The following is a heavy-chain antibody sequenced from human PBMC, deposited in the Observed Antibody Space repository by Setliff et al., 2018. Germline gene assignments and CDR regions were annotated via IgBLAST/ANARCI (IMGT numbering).Heavy chain of an antibody. CDR2: IIPVLGMT. J-gene: IGHJ5*02. Sequence: ASVKVSCKASGDPFNAYGVSWVRQAPGQGLEWMGAIIPVLGMTDYVQKFQGRVTITRDTSINTVYMELSSLRSDDTAVYYCARDGISWLNWLDPWGQGTPVTVSS. D-gene: IGHD6-13*01. CDR1: GDPFNAYG. CDR3: ARDGISWLNWLDP. V-gene: IGHV1-2*02.